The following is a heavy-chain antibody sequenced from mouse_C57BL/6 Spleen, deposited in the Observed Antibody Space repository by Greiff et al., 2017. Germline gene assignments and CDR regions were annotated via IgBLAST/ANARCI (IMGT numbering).Heavy chain of an antibody. J-gene: IGHJ1*03. D-gene: IGHD1-1*01. V-gene: IGHV1-61*01. Sequence: QVQLKQPGAELVRPGSSVKLSCKASGYTFTSYWMDWVKQRPGQGLEWIGNIYPSDSETHYNQKFKDKATLTVAKSSSTAYMQLSSLTSEDSAVYYGHYYYGSSYYFDVWGTGTTVTVSS. CDR1: GYTFTSYW. CDR3: HYYYGSSYYFDV. CDR2: IYPSDSET.